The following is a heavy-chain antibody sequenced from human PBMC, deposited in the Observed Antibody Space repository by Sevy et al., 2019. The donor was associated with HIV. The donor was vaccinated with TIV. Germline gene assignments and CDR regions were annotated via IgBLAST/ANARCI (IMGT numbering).Heavy chain of an antibody. D-gene: IGHD2-15*01. Sequence: GGSLRLSCAPSGFTFSDSWMTWVRQGPGKGLEWVANINQAGSDKYYVDSVRGRFTISRDNAKNSLYLQMNSLRVEDTALYSCAGGGFLYRYWDQGSLVTVSS. J-gene: IGHJ4*02. CDR3: AGGGFLYRY. CDR1: GFTFSDSW. CDR2: INQAGSDK. V-gene: IGHV3-7*01.